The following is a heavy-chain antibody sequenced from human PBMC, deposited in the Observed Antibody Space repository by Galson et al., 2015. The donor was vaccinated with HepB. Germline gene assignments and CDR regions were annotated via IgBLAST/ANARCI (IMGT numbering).Heavy chain of an antibody. J-gene: IGHJ4*02. CDR3: ARDAAGDYIHYFDY. Sequence: SLRLSCAASGFTFSSYGMHWVRQAPGKGLEWVAVIWYDGSNKYYADSVKGRFTISRDNSKNTLYLQMNSLRAEDTAVYYCARDAAGDYIHYFDYWGQGTLVTVSS. D-gene: IGHD4-17*01. CDR2: IWYDGSNK. V-gene: IGHV3-33*01. CDR1: GFTFSSYG.